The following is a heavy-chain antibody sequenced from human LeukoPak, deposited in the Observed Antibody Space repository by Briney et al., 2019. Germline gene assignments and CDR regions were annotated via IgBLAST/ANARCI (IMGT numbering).Heavy chain of an antibody. CDR2: FNPEDGET. CDR3: ATDEKYTTGWSYHH. CDR1: GYTLTGLS. Sequence: ASVKDSCKVSGYTLTGLSMHWVRQAPGKGLEWMGGFNPEDGETIYTEKFQGRVTMTEDTSTETAYMELSSLRSTDTAVYYCATDEKYTTGWSYHHWGQGTLVTVSS. D-gene: IGHD6-19*01. J-gene: IGHJ5*02. V-gene: IGHV1-24*01.